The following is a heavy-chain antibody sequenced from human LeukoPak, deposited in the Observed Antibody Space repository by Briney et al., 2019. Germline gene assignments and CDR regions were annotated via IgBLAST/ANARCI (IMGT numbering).Heavy chain of an antibody. D-gene: IGHD3-22*01. CDR3: AKKLNYYDSSGFDDAFDI. J-gene: IGHJ3*02. Sequence: HSGGSLRLSCAASGFTFSSYAMSWVRQAPGKGLEWVSAISGSGGSTYYADSVKGRFTISRDNSKNTLYLQMNSLRAEDTAVYYCAKKLNYYDSSGFDDAFDIWGQGTMVTVSS. CDR2: ISGSGGST. CDR1: GFTFSSYA. V-gene: IGHV3-23*01.